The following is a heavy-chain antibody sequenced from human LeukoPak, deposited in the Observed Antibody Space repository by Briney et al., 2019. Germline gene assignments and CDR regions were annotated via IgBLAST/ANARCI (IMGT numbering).Heavy chain of an antibody. D-gene: IGHD3-22*01. V-gene: IGHV3-15*01. CDR3: TTDRYYDNSELQFQH. CDR2: IKRETDGGTI. J-gene: IGHJ1*01. Sequence: GGSLRLSCAASGFLFSNYWMSWVRQAPGKGLEWLGRIKRETDGGTIDYATPVKGRFTISRDDSRNTLYLQMDSLKIEDTAVYYCTTDRYYDNSELQFQHWGQGTLVTVSS. CDR1: GFLFSNYW.